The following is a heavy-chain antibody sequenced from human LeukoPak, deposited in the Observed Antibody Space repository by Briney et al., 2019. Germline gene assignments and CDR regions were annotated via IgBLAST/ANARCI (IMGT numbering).Heavy chain of an antibody. CDR1: GGSFSGYY. D-gene: IGHD3-22*01. J-gene: IGHJ4*02. CDR3: ARYGTTYYYDSSGHGKSTFDY. Sequence: SETLSLTCAVYGGSFSGYYWSWIRQPPGKGLEWIGEINHSGSTNYNPSLKSRVTISVDTSKNQFSLKLSSVTAADTAVYYCARYGTTYYYDSSGHGKSTFDYWGQGTLVTVSS. CDR2: INHSGST. V-gene: IGHV4-34*09.